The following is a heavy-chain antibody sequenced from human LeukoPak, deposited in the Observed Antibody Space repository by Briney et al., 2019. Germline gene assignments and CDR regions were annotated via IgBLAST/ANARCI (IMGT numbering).Heavy chain of an antibody. Sequence: GESLKISCKGSGYSFANSWIGWVRQMPGRGLEWGGLISPDDSDIRYSPSFQGQVIISADKAISTVYLQWSSLKASDTATYYCARRGAPITLFHDAFDLWGPGTMVTVSS. J-gene: IGHJ3*01. CDR3: ARRGAPITLFHDAFDL. CDR1: GYSFANSW. CDR2: ISPDDSDI. V-gene: IGHV5-51*01. D-gene: IGHD3-10*02.